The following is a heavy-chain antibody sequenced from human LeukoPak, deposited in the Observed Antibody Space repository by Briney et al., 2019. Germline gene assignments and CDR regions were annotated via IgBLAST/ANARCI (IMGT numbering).Heavy chain of an antibody. Sequence: SETLSLTCTVSGGSISSYYWSWIRQPPGKGLEWIGYIYYSGSTNYNPSLKSRVTISVDTSKNQFSLKLSSVTAADTAVYYCVGCSSTSCRLKIDYWGQGTLVTVSS. J-gene: IGHJ4*02. D-gene: IGHD2-2*01. V-gene: IGHV4-59*01. CDR2: IYYSGST. CDR1: GGSISSYY. CDR3: VGCSSTSCRLKIDY.